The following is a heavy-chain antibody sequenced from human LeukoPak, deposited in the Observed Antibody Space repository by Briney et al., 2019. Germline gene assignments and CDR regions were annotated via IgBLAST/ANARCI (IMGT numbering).Heavy chain of an antibody. CDR3: ATLRLHSTYNWFDP. Sequence: GGSLRLSRAASGFTFSDYYMSWIRQAPGKGLEWVSYISSSGSTIYYADSVKGRFTISRDNAKNSLYLQMNSLRAEDTAVYYCATLRLHSTYNWFDPWGQGTLVTVSS. CDR1: GFTFSDYY. J-gene: IGHJ5*02. CDR2: ISSSGSTI. V-gene: IGHV3-11*04. D-gene: IGHD3-3*02.